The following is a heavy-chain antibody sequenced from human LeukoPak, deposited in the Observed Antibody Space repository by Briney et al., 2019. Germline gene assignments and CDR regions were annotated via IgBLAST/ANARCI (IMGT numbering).Heavy chain of an antibody. CDR2: ISYDGSNK. CDR3: AKGVDYYGSGSYRPLYNWFDP. Sequence: GRSLRLSCAASGFTFSSYGMHWVRQAPGKGLEWVAVISYDGSNKYYADSVKGRFTISRDNSKNTLYLQMNSLRAEDTAVYYCAKGVDYYGSGSYRPLYNWFDPWGQGTLVTVSP. CDR1: GFTFSSYG. J-gene: IGHJ5*02. D-gene: IGHD3-10*01. V-gene: IGHV3-30*18.